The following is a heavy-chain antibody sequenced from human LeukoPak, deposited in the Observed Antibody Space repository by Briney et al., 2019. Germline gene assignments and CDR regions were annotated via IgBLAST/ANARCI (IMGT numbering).Heavy chain of an antibody. J-gene: IGHJ3*02. CDR3: AKDRSWVRGDDAFDI. Sequence: GGPLRLSCAASGFTFSSYSMNWVRQAPGKGLEWVSSISSSSSYIYYADSVKGRFTISRDNSKNTLYLQMNSLRAEDTAVYYCAKDRSWVRGDDAFDIWGQGTMVTVSS. V-gene: IGHV3-21*04. CDR1: GFTFSSYS. D-gene: IGHD3-10*01. CDR2: ISSSSSYI.